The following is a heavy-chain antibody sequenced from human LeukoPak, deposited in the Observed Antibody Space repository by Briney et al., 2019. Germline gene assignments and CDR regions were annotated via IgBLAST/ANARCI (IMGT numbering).Heavy chain of an antibody. V-gene: IGHV3-23*01. D-gene: IGHD2-15*01. CDR3: AKGGYCSGGSCYYYYYMDV. CDR1: GFTFSSYA. CDR2: ISGSGDRT. J-gene: IGHJ6*03. Sequence: GGSLRLSCAASGFTFSSYAMSWVRQAPGKGLEWVSAISGSGDRTHYADSVQGRFTISRDNSKNTLYLQMNSLRAEDTAVYYCAKGGYCSGGSCYYYYYMDVWGKGTTVTVSS.